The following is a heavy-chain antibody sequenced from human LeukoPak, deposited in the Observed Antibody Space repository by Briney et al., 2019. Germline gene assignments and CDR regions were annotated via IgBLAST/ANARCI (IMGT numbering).Heavy chain of an antibody. J-gene: IGHJ6*02. V-gene: IGHV3-74*03. Sequence: PGGSLRLSCVASGFTLSDHWMYWVRQGPSRGLAHVSRVESDGSRTTYADSVKGRFTISRDDAKNTMYLQMNSLRVEDTAVYYCVKGGHKLDIQTTHYYYGLDVWGQGTTVAVS. D-gene: IGHD5-12*01. CDR1: GFTLSDHW. CDR2: VESDGSRT. CDR3: VKGGHKLDIQTTHYYYGLDV.